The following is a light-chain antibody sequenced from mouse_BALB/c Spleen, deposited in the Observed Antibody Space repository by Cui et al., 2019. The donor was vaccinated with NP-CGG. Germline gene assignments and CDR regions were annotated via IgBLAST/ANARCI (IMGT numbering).Light chain of an antibody. CDR1: TGAVTTSNY. V-gene: IGLV1*01. Sequence: QAVVTQESALTTSPGETVTLTCRSSTGAVTTSNYANWVQEKPDPLFHGLIGGTNNRAPGVPARFSGSLIGDKAALTITGAQTEDEAIYFCALWYSNHWVFGGGTKLTVL. CDR3: ALWYSNHWV. CDR2: GTN. J-gene: IGLJ1*01.